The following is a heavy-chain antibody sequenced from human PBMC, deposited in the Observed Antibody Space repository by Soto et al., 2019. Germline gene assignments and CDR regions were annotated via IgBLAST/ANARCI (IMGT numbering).Heavy chain of an antibody. CDR3: ASLQLVPRQDEYYYYMDV. CDR1: GYTFTSYD. D-gene: IGHD6-6*01. Sequence: ASVKVSCKASGYTFTSYDINWVRQATGQGLEWMGWMNPNSGNTGYAQKFQGRVTMTRNTSISTAYMELSSLRSEDTAVYYCASLQLVPRQDEYYYYMDVWGKGTTVTVSS. CDR2: MNPNSGNT. V-gene: IGHV1-8*01. J-gene: IGHJ6*03.